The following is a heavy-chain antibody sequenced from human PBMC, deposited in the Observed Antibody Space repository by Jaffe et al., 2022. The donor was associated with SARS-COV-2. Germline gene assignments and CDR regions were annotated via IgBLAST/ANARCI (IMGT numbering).Heavy chain of an antibody. CDR3: ARAREGPASPYYYYYMDV. CDR2: MNPNSGNT. J-gene: IGHJ6*03. CDR1: GYTFTSYD. V-gene: IGHV1-8*01. Sequence: QVQLVQSGAEVKKPGASVKVSCKASGYTFTSYDINWVRQATGQGLEWMGWMNPNSGNTGYAQKFQGRVTMTRNTSISTAYMELSSLRSEDTAVYYCARAREGPASPYYYYYMDVWGKGTTVTVSS. D-gene: IGHD1-26*01.